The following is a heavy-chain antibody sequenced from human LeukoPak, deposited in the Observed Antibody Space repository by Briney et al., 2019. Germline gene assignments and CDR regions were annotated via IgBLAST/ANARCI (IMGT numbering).Heavy chain of an antibody. D-gene: IGHD2-8*01. CDR3: ARDRTNGFFDY. CDR1: GDSVCSGPYY. J-gene: IGHJ4*02. V-gene: IGHV4-61*01. Sequence: PSETLSLTCTVSGDSVCSGPYYWSWIRQSPEKGLEWIGYVTCRGSTDYNSSLRSRFTISVDTSKNQFFLSVRSVTAADTAVYYCARDRTNGFFDYWGQGTLVTVSS. CDR2: VTCRGST.